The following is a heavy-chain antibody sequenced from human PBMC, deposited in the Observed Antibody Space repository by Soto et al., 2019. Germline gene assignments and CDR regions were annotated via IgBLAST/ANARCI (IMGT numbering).Heavy chain of an antibody. V-gene: IGHV4-30-4*01. J-gene: IGHJ5*02. CDR2: IYYSGST. CDR1: GGSISSGDYY. Sequence: QVQLQESGPGLVKPSQTLSLTCTVSGGSISSGDYYWSWIRQPPGKGLEWIGYIYYSGSTYYNPSLKSRIIIKVVXSKNQFSLKLSSVTAADTAVYYCARWGIAVAAFDPWGQGTLVTVSS. CDR3: ARWGIAVAAFDP. D-gene: IGHD6-19*01.